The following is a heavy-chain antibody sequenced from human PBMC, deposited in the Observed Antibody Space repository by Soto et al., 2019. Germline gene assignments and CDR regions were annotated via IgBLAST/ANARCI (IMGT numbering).Heavy chain of an antibody. Sequence: ASVKVSCKASGYTFTGYYMHWVRQAPGQGLEWMGWINPNSGGTNYAQKFQGWVTMTRDTSISTAYMELSRLRSDDTAVYYCARVPTVAGSRSYYFDYWGQGTLVTVSS. D-gene: IGHD3-10*01. CDR3: ARVPTVAGSRSYYFDY. J-gene: IGHJ4*02. CDR2: INPNSGGT. V-gene: IGHV1-2*04. CDR1: GYTFTGYY.